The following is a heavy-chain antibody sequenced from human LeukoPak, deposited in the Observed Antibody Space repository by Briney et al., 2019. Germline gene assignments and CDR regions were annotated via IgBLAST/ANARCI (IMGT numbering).Heavy chain of an antibody. D-gene: IGHD2-2*02. Sequence: ATLKVSCTASGYTFTGYYMHWVRQAPGQGLEWMGWINSNSGGATSTQKFQGRVTMTRDTSISTAYMELSRLRSDDTAVYYCASDWGLSQLEYCSNTNCYMGAFDIWGQGTMVTVSS. J-gene: IGHJ3*02. CDR2: INSNSGGA. CDR3: ASDWGLSQLEYCSNTNCYMGAFDI. V-gene: IGHV1-2*02. CDR1: GYTFTGYY.